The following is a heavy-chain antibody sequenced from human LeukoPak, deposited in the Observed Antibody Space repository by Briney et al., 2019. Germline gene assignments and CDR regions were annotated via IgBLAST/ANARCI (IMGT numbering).Heavy chain of an antibody. V-gene: IGHV1-2*06. CDR3: ARVAPRIAAAGTGRSAFDI. D-gene: IGHD6-13*01. Sequence: ASVKVSCKASGYTFSGYYIHWVRQAPGQGLEWMGRINPNSGGTNFAQKFQGRVTMTRDTSISTAYMQLSRLRSDDTAVYYCARVAPRIAAAGTGRSAFDIWGQGTMVTVSS. CDR2: INPNSGGT. J-gene: IGHJ3*02. CDR1: GYTFSGYY.